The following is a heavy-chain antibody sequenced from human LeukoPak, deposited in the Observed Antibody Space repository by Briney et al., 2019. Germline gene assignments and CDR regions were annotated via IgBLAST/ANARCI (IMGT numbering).Heavy chain of an antibody. CDR3: ARDTPSFTYCGGDCYPDAFDI. CDR2: IKQDGSEK. V-gene: IGHV3-7*01. D-gene: IGHD2-21*02. J-gene: IGHJ3*02. Sequence: GGSLRLSCAASGFTFSSYWMSWVRQAPGKGLEWVANIKQDGSEKYYVDSVKGRFTISRDNAKNSLYLQMNSLRAEDTAVYYCARDTPSFTYCGGDCYPDAFDIWGQGTMVTVSS. CDR1: GFTFSSYW.